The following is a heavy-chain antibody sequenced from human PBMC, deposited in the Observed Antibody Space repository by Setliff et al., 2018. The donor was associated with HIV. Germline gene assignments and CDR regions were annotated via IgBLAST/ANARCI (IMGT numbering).Heavy chain of an antibody. Sequence: ASVKVSCKASGYAFSTYDINWVRQATGRGLEWMGWMNPNSGNTGYAQQFQGRITMTRNSSISTAYMDLSSLRSEDTAVYYCAIRREVVAAATTRRGLDIWGQGTMXTVSS. CDR3: AIRREVVAAATTRRGLDI. CDR1: GYAFSTYD. D-gene: IGHD2-15*01. CDR2: MNPNSGNT. J-gene: IGHJ3*02. V-gene: IGHV1-8*02.